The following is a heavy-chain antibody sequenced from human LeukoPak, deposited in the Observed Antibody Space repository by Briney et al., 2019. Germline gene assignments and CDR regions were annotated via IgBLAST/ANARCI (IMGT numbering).Heavy chain of an antibody. D-gene: IGHD3-3*01. CDR1: GFSFSTYA. CDR2: ISGSSSHT. Sequence: GGSLRLSCAGSGFSFSTYAMSWVRQAPGKGLEWVSGISGSSSHTAGADSVKGRFAIYRDNSRNTLYLQMSSLRAEDTAIYYCTKEQERTNGAPEWGFDKWGQGALVTVSS. V-gene: IGHV3-23*01. J-gene: IGHJ4*02. CDR3: TKEQERTNGAPEWGFDK.